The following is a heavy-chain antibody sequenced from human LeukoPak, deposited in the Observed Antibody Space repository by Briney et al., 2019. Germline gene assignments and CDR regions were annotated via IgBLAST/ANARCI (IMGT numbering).Heavy chain of an antibody. J-gene: IGHJ6*03. D-gene: IGHD6-19*01. CDR3: ATASIAVAGYYYYYMDV. CDR2: FDPEDGET. Sequence: ASVKVSCKVSGYTLTELSMHWVRQAPGKGLEWMGGFDPEDGETIYAQKFQGRVTMTEDTSTDTAYMELSSLRSEDTAVYYCATASIAVAGYYYYYMDVWGKETTATVSS. CDR1: GYTLTELS. V-gene: IGHV1-24*01.